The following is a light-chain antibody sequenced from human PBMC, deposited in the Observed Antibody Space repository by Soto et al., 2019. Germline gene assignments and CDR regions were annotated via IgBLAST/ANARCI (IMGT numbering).Light chain of an antibody. CDR3: QQYDSSPRT. CDR1: QSVSSTY. Sequence: VLTQSSGTLSLSPEERATLSCRASQSVSSTYLAWYQQKPGQAPRLLIYGASSRATGIPDRFSGSGSGTDFTLTISRLEPEDFAVYYCQQYDSSPRTFGQGTKVDIK. CDR2: GAS. V-gene: IGKV3-20*01. J-gene: IGKJ1*01.